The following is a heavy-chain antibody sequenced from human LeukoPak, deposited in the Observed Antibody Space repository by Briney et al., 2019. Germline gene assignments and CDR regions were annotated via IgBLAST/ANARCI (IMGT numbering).Heavy chain of an antibody. Sequence: SVKVSCKASGGTFSSYAIGWVRQAPGQGLEWMGGIIPIFGTANYAQKFQGRVTITTDESTSTAYMELSSLRSEDTAVYYCAHGYCTNGVCYPPPDYWGQGTLVTVSS. CDR2: IIPIFGTA. CDR3: AHGYCTNGVCYPPPDY. V-gene: IGHV1-69*05. J-gene: IGHJ4*02. CDR1: GGTFSSYA. D-gene: IGHD2-8*01.